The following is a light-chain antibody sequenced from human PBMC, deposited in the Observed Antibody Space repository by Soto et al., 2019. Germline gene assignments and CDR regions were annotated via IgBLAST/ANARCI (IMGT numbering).Light chain of an antibody. J-gene: IGKJ1*01. Sequence: EIVMTQSPATLSVSPGERATLSCRASQSVSSNLAWYQQKPGQAPRLLIYGASTRATGIPARFSGSVSGTEFTPTISSLQSEDFSVYFCQQYDNWPPWTFGQGIKVEVK. CDR3: QQYDNWPPWT. V-gene: IGKV3-15*01. CDR2: GAS. CDR1: QSVSSN.